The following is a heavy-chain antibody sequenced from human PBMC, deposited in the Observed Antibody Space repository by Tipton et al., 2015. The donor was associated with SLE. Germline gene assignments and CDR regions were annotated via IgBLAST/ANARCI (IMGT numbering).Heavy chain of an antibody. J-gene: IGHJ4*02. CDR1: RVTLGDFA. Sequence: SLRLSCTGSRVTLGDFAVTWVRQAPGKGLEWVSFIRYDGSNKFYADSVKGRFTISRDNSKNTLYLQMNSLRAEDTAVYFCAKGLEYTSSSTQYFDYWGQGTLVTVSS. CDR3: AKGLEYTSSSTQYFDY. D-gene: IGHD6-6*01. CDR2: IRYDGSNK. V-gene: IGHV3-30*02.